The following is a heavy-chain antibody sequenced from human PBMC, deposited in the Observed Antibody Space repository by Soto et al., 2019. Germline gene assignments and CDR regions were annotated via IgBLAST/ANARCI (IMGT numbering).Heavy chain of an antibody. CDR2: MTGSGGFT. J-gene: IGHJ6*02. D-gene: IGHD3-16*01. V-gene: IGHV3-23*01. CDR3: AKGILSATIGPYAMDV. CDR1: GFSFSAYA. Sequence: EVQLLESGGALVQPGGSLRLSCAASGFSFSAYAMSWVRQAPGKGLEWVSGMTGSGGFTYYADSVKGRFTISRDNSKNTLYVQVNSLRPEDTAVYYCAKGILSATIGPYAMDVWGQGTTVTVSS.